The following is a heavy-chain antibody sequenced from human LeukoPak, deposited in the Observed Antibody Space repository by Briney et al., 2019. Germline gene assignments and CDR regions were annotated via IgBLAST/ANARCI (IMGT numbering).Heavy chain of an antibody. CDR2: IYPDDSET. CDR3: ARRSVPAAEQDAFDI. CDR1: GYRFTTDY. Sequence: GESLKISCKASGYRFTTDYIGWVRQMPGKGLEWMGIIYPDDSETNYSPSFQGQVSMSVDKSITTAYLQWSSLKASDTAMYYCARRSVPAAEQDAFDIWGQGTMVTVSS. V-gene: IGHV5-51*01. J-gene: IGHJ3*02. D-gene: IGHD2-2*01.